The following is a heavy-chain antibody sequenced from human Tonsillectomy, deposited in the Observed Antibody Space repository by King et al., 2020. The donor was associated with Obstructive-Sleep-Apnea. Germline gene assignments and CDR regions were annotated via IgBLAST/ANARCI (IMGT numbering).Heavy chain of an antibody. V-gene: IGHV4-39*07. CDR3: ARDYSSSSAGSLDY. D-gene: IGHD6-6*01. J-gene: IGHJ4*01. CDR1: GGSISSSSYY. Sequence: QLQESGPGLEKPSETLSLTCTVSGGSISSSSYYWGWIRQPPGKGLEWIGSIYYSGSTYYNPSLKSRVTISVDTSKNQFSLKLSSVTAADTAVYYCARDYSSSSAGSLDYWGHGTLVTVSS. CDR2: IYYSGST.